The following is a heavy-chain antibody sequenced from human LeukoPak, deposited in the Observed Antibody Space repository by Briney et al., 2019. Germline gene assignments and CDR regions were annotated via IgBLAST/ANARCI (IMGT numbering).Heavy chain of an antibody. Sequence: QPGGSLRLSCAASGFKFSSYSMYWVRQAPGKGLVWVSRINSDVRSRSYADFVQGRFTISRDNAKNTLYLQMNSLRAEDTAVYYCARDISMVGDGSNFAYWGQGTLVTVSA. CDR3: ARDISMVGDGSNFAY. J-gene: IGHJ4*02. CDR2: INSDVRSR. CDR1: GFKFSSYS. V-gene: IGHV3-74*01. D-gene: IGHD5-24*01.